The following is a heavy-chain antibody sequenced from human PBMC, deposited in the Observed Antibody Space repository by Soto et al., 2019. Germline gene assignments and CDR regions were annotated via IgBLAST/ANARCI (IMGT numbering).Heavy chain of an antibody. V-gene: IGHV2-5*02. Sequence: QITLKESGPTLVKPTQTLTLTCTFSGFSLSTSGVGVGWIRQPPGKALEWLALIYWDDDKRYSPSLKSRLTIPKDTSKNLVVLSMTNMHRVVTATYTCAHSHLSSGYYLYWGQGTLVTVST. CDR2: IYWDDDK. CDR3: AHSHLSSGYYLY. D-gene: IGHD3-22*01. CDR1: GFSLSTSGVG. J-gene: IGHJ4*02.